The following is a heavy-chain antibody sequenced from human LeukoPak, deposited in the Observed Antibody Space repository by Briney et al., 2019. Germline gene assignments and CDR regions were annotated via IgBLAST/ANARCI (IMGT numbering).Heavy chain of an antibody. V-gene: IGHV1-8*01. Sequence: DSVKVSCKASGYTFTSNDINWERQATGQGLEWMGWMNPNSGNTGYAQKFQGRVTMTRNTSISTAYMELSSLRSEDTAVYYCARRVAGSGLAFDYWGQGTLVTVSS. D-gene: IGHD6-19*01. CDR3: ARRVAGSGLAFDY. J-gene: IGHJ4*02. CDR2: MNPNSGNT. CDR1: GYTFTSND.